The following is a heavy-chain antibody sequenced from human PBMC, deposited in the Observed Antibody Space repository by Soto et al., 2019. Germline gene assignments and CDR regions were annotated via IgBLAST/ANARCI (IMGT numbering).Heavy chain of an antibody. V-gene: IGHV4-38-2*01. D-gene: IGHD3-22*01. CDR3: ARVGPWVPYYYDSSPYTFENWFDP. CDR2: IYHGGST. CDR1: GDSISGGDD. Sequence: SETLSLTCAVSGDSISGGDDWGCLRQPPGKGLEWIGIIYHGGSTYYNPSLNSRVTLSIDMTNNHVSLILNSVTAADTAVYYCARVGPWVPYYYDSSPYTFENWFDPWGQGTLVTVSS. J-gene: IGHJ5*02.